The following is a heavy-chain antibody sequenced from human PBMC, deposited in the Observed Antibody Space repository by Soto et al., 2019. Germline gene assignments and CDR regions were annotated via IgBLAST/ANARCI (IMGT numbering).Heavy chain of an antibody. CDR2: IYYSGST. Sequence: PSETLSLTCTVSGGSINSNSYYWGWIRQPPGKGLEWIGSIYYSGSTYYNPSLKSRVTISVDSSKNQFSLKLSSVTAADTAVYYCARHSGGGDGYNLPFDYWGQGTQVTVSS. D-gene: IGHD5-12*01. J-gene: IGHJ4*02. CDR3: ARHSGGGDGYNLPFDY. V-gene: IGHV4-39*01. CDR1: GGSINSNSYY.